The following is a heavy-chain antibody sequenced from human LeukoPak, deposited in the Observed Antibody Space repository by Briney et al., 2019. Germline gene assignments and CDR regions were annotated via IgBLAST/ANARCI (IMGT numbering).Heavy chain of an antibody. CDR1: GGSISLYH. Sequence: SETLSLTCTVSGGSISLYHWSWVRQPPGKGLEWIGEIYHSGSTNYNPSLKSRVTISVDKSKNQFSLKLSSVTAADTAVYYCARVGIFGVVRSLDYWGQGTLVTVSS. CDR2: IYHSGST. J-gene: IGHJ4*02. D-gene: IGHD3-3*01. CDR3: ARVGIFGVVRSLDY. V-gene: IGHV4-34*01.